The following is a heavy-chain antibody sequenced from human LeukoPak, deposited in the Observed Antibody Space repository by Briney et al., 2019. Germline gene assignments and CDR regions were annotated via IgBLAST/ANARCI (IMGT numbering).Heavy chain of an antibody. CDR1: GGSISSSNYY. V-gene: IGHV4-39*01. CDR3: ARGSSSWSYYYYYGMDV. J-gene: IGHJ6*02. D-gene: IGHD6-13*01. CDR2: IYYSGST. Sequence: SETLSLTCTVSGGSISSSNYYWGWIRQPPGKGLEWLGSIYYSGSTYYNPSLKSRVAISVDTSKNQFSLKLSSVTAADTAVYYCARGSSSWSYYYYYGMDVWGQGTTVTVSS.